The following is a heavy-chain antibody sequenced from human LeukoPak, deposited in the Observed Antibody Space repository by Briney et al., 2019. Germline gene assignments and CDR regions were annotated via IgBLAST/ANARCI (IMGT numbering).Heavy chain of an antibody. J-gene: IGHJ5*02. CDR3: ASARGYYCSSTSCPRPEVHNWFDP. D-gene: IGHD2-2*01. CDR1: GGSFSGYY. Sequence: PSETLSLTCAVYGGSFSGYYWSWIRQPPGKGLEGMGEINHSGSTNYNPSLKSRVTISVDTSKNQFSLKLSSVTAADTAVYYCASARGYYCSSTSCPRPEVHNWFDPWGQGTLVTVSS. V-gene: IGHV4-34*01. CDR2: INHSGST.